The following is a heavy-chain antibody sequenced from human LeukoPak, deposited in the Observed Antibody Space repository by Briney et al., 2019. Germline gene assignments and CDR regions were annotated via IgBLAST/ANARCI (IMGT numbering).Heavy chain of an antibody. J-gene: IGHJ4*02. CDR1: GGSFSGYY. CDR2: INHSGST. D-gene: IGHD4-23*01. CDR3: ARGRSGGGNYD. Sequence: PSETLSLTCAVYGGSFSGYYWSWIRQPPGKGLEWIGEINHSGSTNYNPSLKSRVTISVDTSKNQFSLKLSSVTAADTAVYYCARGRSGGGNYDWGQGTLVTVSS. V-gene: IGHV4-34*01.